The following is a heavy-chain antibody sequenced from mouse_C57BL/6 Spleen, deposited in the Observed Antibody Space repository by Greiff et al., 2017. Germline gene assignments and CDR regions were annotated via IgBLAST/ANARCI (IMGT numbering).Heavy chain of an antibody. J-gene: IGHJ3*01. Sequence: QVQLQQSGAELVRPGASVKLSCKASGYTFTDYYINWVKQRPGQGLAWIARIYPGSGNTYYNEKFKGKATLTAEKSSSTAYMQLSSLTPEDSAVYFCARYGSSYPFAYWGQGTLVTVSA. V-gene: IGHV1-76*01. CDR3: ARYGSSYPFAY. D-gene: IGHD1-1*01. CDR1: GYTFTDYY. CDR2: IYPGSGNT.